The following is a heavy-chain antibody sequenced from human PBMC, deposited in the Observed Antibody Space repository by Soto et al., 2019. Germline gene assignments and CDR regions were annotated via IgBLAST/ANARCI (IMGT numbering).Heavy chain of an antibody. CDR1: GFTFSSYS. CDR2: ISSSSSTI. D-gene: IGHD2-2*01. J-gene: IGHJ3*02. V-gene: IGHV3-48*01. CDR3: AREGYCSSTGCSLDAFDI. Sequence: EVQLVESGGGLVQPGGSLRLSCAASGFTFSSYSMNWVRQAPGKGLEWVSYISSSSSTIYYADSVKGRFTISRDNAKNSLYLQMNSLRAEDTAVYDCAREGYCSSTGCSLDAFDIWGQGTMVTVSS.